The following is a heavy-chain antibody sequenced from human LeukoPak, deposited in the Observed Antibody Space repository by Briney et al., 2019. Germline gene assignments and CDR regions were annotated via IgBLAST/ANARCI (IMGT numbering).Heavy chain of an antibody. CDR2: IIPILGIA. D-gene: IGHD6-19*01. CDR1: GGTFSSYA. CDR3: ARWRPEQSQPPDI. Sequence: SVKVSCKASGGTFSSYAISWVRQAPGQGLEWMGRIIPILGIANYAQKFQGRVTITADKSTSTAYMDLSSLRSEDTDVYYCARWRPEQSQPPDIWGQGTMVTVSS. V-gene: IGHV1-69*04. J-gene: IGHJ3*02.